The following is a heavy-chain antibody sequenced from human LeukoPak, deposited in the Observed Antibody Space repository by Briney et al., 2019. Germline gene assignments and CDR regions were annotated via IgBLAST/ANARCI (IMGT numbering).Heavy chain of an antibody. CDR3: ARDPYEIVATPYYFDY. V-gene: IGHV3-21*01. Sequence: PGGSLRLSCAASGFTFSSYSMNWVRQAPGKGLEWVSSISSSSSYIYYADSVKGRFTISRDNAKNSLYLQMNSLGAEDTAVYYCARDPYEIVATPYYFDYWGQGTLVTVSS. D-gene: IGHD5-12*01. CDR2: ISSSSSYI. J-gene: IGHJ4*02. CDR1: GFTFSSYS.